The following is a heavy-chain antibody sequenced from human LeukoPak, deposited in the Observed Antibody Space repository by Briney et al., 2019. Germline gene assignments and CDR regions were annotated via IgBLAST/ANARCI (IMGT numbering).Heavy chain of an antibody. CDR2: IIHDGSNK. Sequence: QSGGSLRLSCDASGFTFSTYGMHWVRQAPGKGLEWVAVIIHDGSNKFYADSVKGRFTISRDNSKNTLYLQMNSLRAEDTAVYYCAKIEVISDYWGQGTLVTVSS. V-gene: IGHV3-30*18. J-gene: IGHJ4*02. CDR3: AKIEVISDY. D-gene: IGHD3-16*02. CDR1: GFTFSTYG.